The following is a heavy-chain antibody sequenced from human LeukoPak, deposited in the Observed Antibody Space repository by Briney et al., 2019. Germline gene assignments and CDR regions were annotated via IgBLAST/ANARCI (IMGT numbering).Heavy chain of an antibody. CDR2: IIPIFGTA. CDR1: RGTFSSYA. V-gene: IGHV1-69*13. D-gene: IGHD6-19*01. CDR3: ARAPPHSSGWYYFDY. J-gene: IGHJ4*02. Sequence: ASVKVSCKASRGTFSSYAISWVRQAPGQGLEWMGGIIPIFGTANYAQKFQGRVTITADESTSTAYMELSSLRSEDTAVYYCARAPPHSSGWYYFDYWGQGTLVTVSS.